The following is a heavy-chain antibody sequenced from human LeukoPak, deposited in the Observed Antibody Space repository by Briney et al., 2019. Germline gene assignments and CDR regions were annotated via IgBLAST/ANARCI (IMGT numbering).Heavy chain of an antibody. CDR3: ARVGVDYSGNIIKYYFDY. Sequence: SETLSLTCTVSGGSISSYYWSWIRQPPGKGLDWIGYIYYSGTTNYNPSHKSRVIMSVDTSKNQFSLKLSPVTAADTAVYYCARVGVDYSGNIIKYYFDYWGQGTLVTVSS. V-gene: IGHV4-59*01. CDR2: IYYSGTT. J-gene: IGHJ4*02. CDR1: GGSISSYY. D-gene: IGHD4-23*01.